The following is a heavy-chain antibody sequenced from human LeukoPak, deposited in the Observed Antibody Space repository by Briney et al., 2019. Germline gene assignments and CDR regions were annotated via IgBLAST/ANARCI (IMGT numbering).Heavy chain of an antibody. J-gene: IGHJ4*02. D-gene: IGHD6-13*01. CDR2: ISGSGGST. CDR3: ARKSTAARLDDY. V-gene: IGHV3-23*01. CDR1: GFTFSSYA. Sequence: GGSLRLSCAASGFTFSSYAMSWVRQAPGKGLEWVSAISGSGGSTYYADSVKGRSTISRDNSKNTLYLQMNSLRAEDTAVYYCARKSTAARLDDYWGQGTLVTVSS.